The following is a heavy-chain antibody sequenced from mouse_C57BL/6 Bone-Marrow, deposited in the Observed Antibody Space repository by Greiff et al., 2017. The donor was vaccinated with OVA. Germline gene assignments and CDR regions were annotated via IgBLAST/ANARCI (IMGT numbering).Heavy chain of an antibody. Sequence: QVQLQQSGAELARPGASVKLSCKASGYTFTSYGISWVKQRPGQGLEWIGEIYPRSGNTYYNEKFKGKATLTADKSSSTAYMELRSLTSEDSAVYFCARSRGSYYYAMDYWGQGTSVTVSS. CDR3: ARSRGSYYYAMDY. J-gene: IGHJ4*01. CDR2: IYPRSGNT. V-gene: IGHV1-81*01. CDR1: GYTFTSYG.